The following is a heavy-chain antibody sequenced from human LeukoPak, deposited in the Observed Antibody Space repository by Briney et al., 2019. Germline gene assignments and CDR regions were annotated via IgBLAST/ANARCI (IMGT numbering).Heavy chain of an antibody. J-gene: IGHJ4*02. D-gene: IGHD6-13*01. Sequence: GGSLRLSCAASGFTFSSYWMHWVRQAPGKGLVWVSRINGDGSSTTYVDSVMGRFTISRGNAKNTLYLQMYSVRAEDTAVYYCARGNIAAAGIHYWGQGTLVIVSS. V-gene: IGHV3-74*01. CDR1: GFTFSSYW. CDR3: ARGNIAAAGIHY. CDR2: INGDGSST.